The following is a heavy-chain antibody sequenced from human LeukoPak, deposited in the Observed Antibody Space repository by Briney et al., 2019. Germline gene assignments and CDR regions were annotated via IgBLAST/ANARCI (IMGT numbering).Heavy chain of an antibody. J-gene: IGHJ4*02. CDR1: GGSLSSHY. CDR3: ATIKRGDIFGYFDF. V-gene: IGHV4-59*11. CDR2: MSDSVWT. D-gene: IGHD5-18*01. Sequence: SETLSLTCTVSGGSLSSHYWSWLRQAPGKGLEWIAYMSDSVWTKDNPSLMSRVTLSADTSKNQYSPRLTSVTAADTAVYYCATIKRGDIFGYFDFWGLGILVTVSS.